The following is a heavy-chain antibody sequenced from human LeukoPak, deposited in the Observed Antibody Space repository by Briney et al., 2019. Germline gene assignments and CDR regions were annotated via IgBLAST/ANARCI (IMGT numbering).Heavy chain of an antibody. CDR3: AKVRSVVGPTLGYFQH. CDR1: GFIFSNYA. J-gene: IGHJ1*01. CDR2: IGDSGGST. V-gene: IGHV3-23*01. D-gene: IGHD1-26*01. Sequence: GGSLRLSCAASGFIFSNYAMSWVRQAPGKGLEWVSPIGDSGGSTSYADSVKGRFTISRDNSKNTLYLQMNSLRAEDTAVYYCAKVRSVVGPTLGYFQHWGQGTLVTVSS.